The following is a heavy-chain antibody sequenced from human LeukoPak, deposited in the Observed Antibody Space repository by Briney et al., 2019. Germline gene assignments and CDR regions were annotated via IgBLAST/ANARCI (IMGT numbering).Heavy chain of an antibody. D-gene: IGHD3-9*01. J-gene: IGHJ4*02. CDR3: ARFDWSVPYYFDF. CDR1: GFPFKNYG. CDR2: ISSRSDIT. Sequence: PGGSLRLSCAASGFPFKNYGMNWVRQAPGEGLEWISYISSRSDITYYEQSVKGRFTISRDNAKSSLYLQMNTLRAEDTAVYYCARFDWSVPYYFDFWGQGTLVTVSS. V-gene: IGHV3-48*01.